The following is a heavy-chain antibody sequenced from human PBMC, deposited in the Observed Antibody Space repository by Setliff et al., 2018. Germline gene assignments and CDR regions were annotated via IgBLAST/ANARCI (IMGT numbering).Heavy chain of an antibody. Sequence: GSLRLSCAASGLSFGYAWMTWVRQSPGKGLEWVGRIRSKNDGGTRDYATSVKGRFTLSRDDSKNTLYLQMNNLKTDDTGVYYCTSGKLERRTGHHYFMDVWGKGTTVTVSS. J-gene: IGHJ6*03. CDR2: IRSKNDGGTR. CDR3: TSGKLERRTGHHYFMDV. CDR1: GLSFGYAW. V-gene: IGHV3-15*01. D-gene: IGHD1-1*01.